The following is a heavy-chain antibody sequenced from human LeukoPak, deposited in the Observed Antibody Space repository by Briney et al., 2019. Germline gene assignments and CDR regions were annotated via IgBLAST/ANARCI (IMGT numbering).Heavy chain of an antibody. J-gene: IGHJ4*02. CDR3: ARDGYSYGSKLTANPDY. Sequence: EASVKVSCKASGYTFTSYGISWVRQAPGQGLEWMGWISAYNGNTNYAQKLQGRVTMTTDTSTSTAYMELRSLRSDDTAVYYCARDGYSYGSKLTANPDYWGQGTLVTVSS. D-gene: IGHD5-18*01. V-gene: IGHV1-18*01. CDR1: GYTFTSYG. CDR2: ISAYNGNT.